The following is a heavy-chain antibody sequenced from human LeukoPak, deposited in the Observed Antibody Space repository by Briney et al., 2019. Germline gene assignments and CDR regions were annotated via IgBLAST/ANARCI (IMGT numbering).Heavy chain of an antibody. CDR3: AKVEWELLRLDHDAFDI. D-gene: IGHD1-26*01. Sequence: PPGGSLRLSCAASGFTFSNYGMHWVRRSPGKGLEGVALIWYDGSNKYYTDSVKARLTISRDNSKDTLFLQMNSLRAADTAVYSCAKVEWELLRLDHDAFDIWGQGTMVTVSS. CDR2: IWYDGSNK. CDR1: GFTFSNYG. V-gene: IGHV3-33*06. J-gene: IGHJ3*02.